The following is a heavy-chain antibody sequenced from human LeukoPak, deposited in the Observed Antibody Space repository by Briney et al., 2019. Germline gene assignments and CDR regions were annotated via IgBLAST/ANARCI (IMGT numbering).Heavy chain of an antibody. D-gene: IGHD2-2*01. CDR2: IYYTGST. V-gene: IGHV4-59*01. CDR1: GGSLSSYY. Sequence: PSETLSLTCTVSGGSLSSYYWSWIRQPPGKGLECIGYIYYTGSTEYHPSLKSRVTISLQTSNNQFCLKLTSVTAADTAVYYCARVYQSAEYYFDYWGEGNLVSVSS. CDR3: ARVYQSAEYYFDY. J-gene: IGHJ4*02.